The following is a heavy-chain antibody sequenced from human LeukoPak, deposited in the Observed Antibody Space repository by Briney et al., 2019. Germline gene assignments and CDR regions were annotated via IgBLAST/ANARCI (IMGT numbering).Heavy chain of an antibody. V-gene: IGHV3-74*01. Sequence: GGSLRLSCSVSGFSFTSYWMHWVRQVPGKGLEWVSVISSDGSDTIYADSVKGRFTISRDNAKNSLYLQMNSLRAEDTAVYYCARDPGRIGQWGIDYWGQGTLVTVSS. J-gene: IGHJ4*02. CDR1: GFSFTSYW. CDR3: ARDPGRIGQWGIDY. D-gene: IGHD7-27*01. CDR2: ISSDGSDT.